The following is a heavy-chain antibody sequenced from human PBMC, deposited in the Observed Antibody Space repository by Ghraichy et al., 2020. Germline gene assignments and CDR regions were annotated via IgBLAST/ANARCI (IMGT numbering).Heavy chain of an antibody. V-gene: IGHV4-38-2*01. CDR3: ARFFCGGDCNSLRGFFDI. Sequence: SETLSLTCAVSGYLISSGYFWGWIRQSPGKGLEWIGSIYHGGSVHYCPSLKSRVTISLDTSRNQFSLKLSSVTAADTAMYYCARFFCGGDCNSLRGFFDIWGQGITVAVSS. CDR1: GYLISSGYF. D-gene: IGHD2-21*01. CDR2: IYHGGSV. J-gene: IGHJ3*02.